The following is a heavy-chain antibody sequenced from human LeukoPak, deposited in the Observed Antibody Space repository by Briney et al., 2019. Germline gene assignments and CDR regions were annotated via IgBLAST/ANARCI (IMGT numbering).Heavy chain of an antibody. V-gene: IGHV4-39*07. Sequence: SETLSLTCTVSGGSISSSSYYWGWIRQPPGKGLEWIVSIYYSGSTYYNPSLKSRVTISVDTSKNQFSLKLSSVTAADTAVYYCARAEPDTAMVLMGYYGMDVWGQGTTVTVSS. J-gene: IGHJ6*02. D-gene: IGHD5-18*01. CDR3: ARAEPDTAMVLMGYYGMDV. CDR2: IYYSGST. CDR1: GGSISSSSYY.